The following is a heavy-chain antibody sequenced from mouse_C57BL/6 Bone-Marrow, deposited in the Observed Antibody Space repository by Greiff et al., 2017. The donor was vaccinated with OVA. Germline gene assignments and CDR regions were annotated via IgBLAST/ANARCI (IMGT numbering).Heavy chain of an antibody. CDR1: GYSFTSYY. CDR2: IYPGSGNT. J-gene: IGHJ4*01. V-gene: IGHV1-66*01. CDR3: ARLGDYYAMDY. D-gene: IGHD3-3*01. Sequence: QVHVKQSGPELVKPGASVKISCKASGYSFTSYYIHWVKQRPGQGLEWIGWIYPGSGNTKYNEKFKGKATLTADTSSSTAYMQLSSLTSEDSAVYYCARLGDYYAMDYWGQGTSVTVSS.